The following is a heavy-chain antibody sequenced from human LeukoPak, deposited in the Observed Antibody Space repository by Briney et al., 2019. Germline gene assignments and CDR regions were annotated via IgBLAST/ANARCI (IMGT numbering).Heavy chain of an antibody. CDR2: INHSGST. D-gene: IGHD6-19*01. Sequence: SETLSLTCAVYGGSFSGYYWSWIRQPPGKGLEWIGEINHSGSTNYNPSLKSRVTISVDTSKNKFSLELSSVTAADTAVYYCARRYSSGWYARLKKNWFDPWGQGTLVTVSS. CDR3: ARRYSSGWYARLKKNWFDP. CDR1: GGSFSGYY. J-gene: IGHJ5*02. V-gene: IGHV4-34*01.